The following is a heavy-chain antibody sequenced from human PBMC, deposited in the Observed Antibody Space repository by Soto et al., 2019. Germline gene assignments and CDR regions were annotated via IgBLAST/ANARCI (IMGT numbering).Heavy chain of an antibody. J-gene: IGHJ4*02. Sequence: QVQLVESGGGVVQPGRSLRLSCAASGFTFSSYGMHWVRQAPGKGLEWVALIWSDGSNKYYADSVKGRFTISRDNSKNTLYVQMNSLRGEDTAVYYCARVFDTHYFDLWGQGTLVTVSS. CDR3: ARVFDTHYFDL. CDR1: GFTFSSYG. V-gene: IGHV3-33*01. D-gene: IGHD3-9*01. CDR2: IWSDGSNK.